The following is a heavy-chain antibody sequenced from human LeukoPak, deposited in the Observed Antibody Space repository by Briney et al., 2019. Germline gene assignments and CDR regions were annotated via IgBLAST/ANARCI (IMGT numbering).Heavy chain of an antibody. CDR2: IRRTSDTT. CDR3: ARDDGVPNTDKWYFDY. D-gene: IGHD1-26*01. Sequence: GGSLRLSCAASGFSFGGYSMNWVRQAPGKGLEWVSYIRRTSDTTYYADSVKGRFTISRDNAKNSLYLQMNSLRAEDTAVYYCARDDGVPNTDKWYFDYWGQGILVTVSS. J-gene: IGHJ4*02. V-gene: IGHV3-48*01. CDR1: GFSFGGYS.